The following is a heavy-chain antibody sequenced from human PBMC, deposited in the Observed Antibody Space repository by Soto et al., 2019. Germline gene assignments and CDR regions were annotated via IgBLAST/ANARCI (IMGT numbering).Heavy chain of an antibody. D-gene: IGHD2-21*01. CDR2: IEPRDSYT. Sequence: GESLKISCKGSAYTFTSYWISWVRQMPGKGLEWMGRIEPRDSYTNYSPSLQGHVTTSVDQSVSTAYLHWGSLKASDTAMYYCARWGGDDSWFDLWGQGTLVTVYS. J-gene: IGHJ5*02. V-gene: IGHV5-10-1*01. CDR1: AYTFTSYW. CDR3: ARWGGDDSWFDL.